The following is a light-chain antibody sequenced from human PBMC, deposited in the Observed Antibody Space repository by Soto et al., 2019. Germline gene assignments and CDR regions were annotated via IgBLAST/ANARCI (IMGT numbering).Light chain of an antibody. CDR2: GAS. V-gene: IGKV3-15*01. J-gene: IGKJ1*01. CDR1: QSVSSN. Sequence: EIVMTQSPVTLSVSPGARATLSCRAGQSVSSNLAWYQQKPGQAPSLLIYGASTRATGIPARFTGSWYGTAGTITLSSLQLDDASVYDGQQYHHWPRTFGQGTKVDIK. CDR3: QQYHHWPRT.